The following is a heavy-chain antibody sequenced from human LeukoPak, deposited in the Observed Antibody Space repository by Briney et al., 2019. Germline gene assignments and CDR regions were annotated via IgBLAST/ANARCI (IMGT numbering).Heavy chain of an antibody. V-gene: IGHV4-34*01. J-gene: IGHJ4*02. CDR2: INHISTT. CDR1: GFTFSSYW. D-gene: IGHD6-19*01. CDR3: ARMWFYSGWFSFDY. Sequence: GSLRLSCAASGFTFSSYWMSWVRQPPGQGLEWIGQINHISTTKYNPSLESRVTLSVDTSKNQFSLRLTSVTAADTAVYYCARMWFYSGWFSFDYWGQGILVTVSS.